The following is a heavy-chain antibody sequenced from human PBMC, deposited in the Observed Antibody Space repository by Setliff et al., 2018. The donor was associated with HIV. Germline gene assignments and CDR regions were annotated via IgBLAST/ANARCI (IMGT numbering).Heavy chain of an antibody. D-gene: IGHD2-15*01. CDR1: GGTISSNW. J-gene: IGHJ2*01. CDR2: IYHSGST. CDR3: ARSRGDIVMMVAAHWYFDL. Sequence: SETLSLTCAVSGGTISSNWWSWVRQFPGKGLEWIGEIYHSGSTHYNPSLQSRVTISVDKSKRQFSLKLNSVTAADTAVYYCARSRGDIVMMVAAHWYFDLWGRGTLVTVSS. V-gene: IGHV4-4*02.